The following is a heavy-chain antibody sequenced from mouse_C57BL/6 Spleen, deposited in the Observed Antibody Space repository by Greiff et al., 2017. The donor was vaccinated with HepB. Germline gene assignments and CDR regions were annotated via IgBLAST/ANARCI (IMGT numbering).Heavy chain of an antibody. CDR3: AKNPLYYYGSSYYAMDY. J-gene: IGHJ4*01. CDR1: GFSLTSYG. V-gene: IGHV2-4*01. D-gene: IGHD1-1*01. Sequence: QVQLQQSGPGLVQPSQSLSITCTVSGFSLTSYGVHWVRQPPGKGLEWLGVIWSGGSTDYNAAFISRLSISKDNSKSQVFFKMNSLQADDTAIYYCAKNPLYYYGSSYYAMDYWGQGTSVTVSS. CDR2: IWSGGST.